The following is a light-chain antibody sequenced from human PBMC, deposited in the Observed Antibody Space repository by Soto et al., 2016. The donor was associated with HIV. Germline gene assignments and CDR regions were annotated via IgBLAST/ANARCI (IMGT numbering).Light chain of an antibody. Sequence: DIQMTQSPSTLSASVGDRVTITCRASHIINDWLAWYQQKPGKAPNLLIYKTSNLESGVPSRFSGSGSGTEFTLTISSLLPDDSATYYCQHAETFGLGDQAGDQT. CDR3: QHAET. CDR2: KTS. CDR1: HIINDW. V-gene: IGKV1-5*03. J-gene: IGKJ2*01.